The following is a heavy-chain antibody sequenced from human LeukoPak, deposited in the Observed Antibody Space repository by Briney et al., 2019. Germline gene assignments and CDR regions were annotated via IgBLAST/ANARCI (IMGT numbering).Heavy chain of an antibody. Sequence: GGSLRLSCVASGFTFSSRDWMTWVRQAPGKGLEWVANIKQDGSEKNYVDSVKGRFTISRDNAKNSVDLQMNSLKTEDTAVYYCTTDLRLWGQGTLVTVSS. CDR3: TTDLRL. J-gene: IGHJ4*02. V-gene: IGHV3-7*03. CDR1: GFTFSSRDW. CDR2: IKQDGSEK. D-gene: IGHD5/OR15-5a*01.